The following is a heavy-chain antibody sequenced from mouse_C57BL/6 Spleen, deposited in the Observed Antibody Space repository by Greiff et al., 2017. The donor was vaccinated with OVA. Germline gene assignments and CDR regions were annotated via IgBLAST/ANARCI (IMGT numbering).Heavy chain of an antibody. CDR3: VRLDYSKRTWYAMDY. V-gene: IGHV10-1*01. CDR2: IRSKSNNYAT. D-gene: IGHD2-5*01. Sequence: EVKLMESGGGLVQPKGSLKLSCAASGFSFNTYAMNWVRQAPGKGLEWVARIRSKSNNYATYYADSVKDRFTISRDDSESMLYLQMNNLKTEDTAMYYCVRLDYSKRTWYAMDYWGQGTSVTVSS. CDR1: GFSFNTYA. J-gene: IGHJ4*01.